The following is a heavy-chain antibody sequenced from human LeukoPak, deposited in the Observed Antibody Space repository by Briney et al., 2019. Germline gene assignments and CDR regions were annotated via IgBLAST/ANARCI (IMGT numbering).Heavy chain of an antibody. V-gene: IGHV3-30*18. CDR3: AKDHGEYSSGCFDY. CDR2: ISYDGSSK. J-gene: IGHJ4*02. CDR1: GFTFSSYG. D-gene: IGHD6-19*01. Sequence: WGSLRLSCAASGFTFSSYGMHWVRQAPGKGLEWVAVISYDGSSKYYADSVKGRFTISRDNSKNTLYLQMNSLRAEDTAVYYCAKDHGEYSSGCFDYWGQGTLVTVSS.